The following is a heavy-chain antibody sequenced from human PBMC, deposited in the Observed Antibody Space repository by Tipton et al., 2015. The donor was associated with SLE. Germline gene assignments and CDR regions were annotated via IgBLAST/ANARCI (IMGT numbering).Heavy chain of an antibody. CDR3: ARDGSSSSYFDY. J-gene: IGHJ4*02. D-gene: IGHD6-13*01. Sequence: QSGAEVKKPGASVKVSCKASGYTFTSYYMHWVRQAPGQGLEWMGVINPSAGSTSYAQKFQGRVIMTRDTSTRTAYMEPSSLRSEDTAVYYCARDGSSSSYFDYWGQGTLVTVSS. V-gene: IGHV1-46*01. CDR2: INPSAGST. CDR1: GYTFTSYY.